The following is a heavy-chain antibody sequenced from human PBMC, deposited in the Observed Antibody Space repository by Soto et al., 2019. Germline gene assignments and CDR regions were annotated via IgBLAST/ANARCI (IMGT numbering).Heavy chain of an antibody. CDR1: GGSFGGYY. V-gene: IGHV4-34*01. CDR3: AVLIAAAGTGYYGMDV. J-gene: IGHJ6*02. CDR2: INHSGST. D-gene: IGHD6-13*01. Sequence: SETLSLTCAVYGGSFGGYYWSWIRQPPGKGLEWIGEINHSGSTNYNPSLKSRVTISVDTSKNQFSLKLSSVTAADTAVYYCAVLIAAAGTGYYGMDVWGQGTTVTVSS.